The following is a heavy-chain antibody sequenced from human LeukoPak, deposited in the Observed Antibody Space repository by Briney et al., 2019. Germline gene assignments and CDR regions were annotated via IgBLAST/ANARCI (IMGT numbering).Heavy chain of an antibody. Sequence: PSETLSLTCIVSGGSISTYSWNWIRQFPGKGLEWVGYISHSGTTSYDSYFRSRVTISVDTSKNQLSLKLTSVTAADTAVYYCARWDDSAWAFGNWGPGTLVTVSS. CDR2: ISHSGTT. V-gene: IGHV4-59*08. CDR1: GGSISTYS. CDR3: ARWDDSAWAFGN. D-gene: IGHD6-19*01. J-gene: IGHJ4*02.